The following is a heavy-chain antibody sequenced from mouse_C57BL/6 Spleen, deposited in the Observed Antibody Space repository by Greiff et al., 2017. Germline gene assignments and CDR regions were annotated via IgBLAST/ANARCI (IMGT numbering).Heavy chain of an antibody. J-gene: IGHJ3*01. CDR1: GYTFTEYT. CDR2: FYPGSGSI. CDR3: ARHEERHYYGSRSWFAY. V-gene: IGHV1-62-2*01. D-gene: IGHD1-1*01. Sequence: QVQLKESGAELVKPGASVKLSCKASGYTFTEYTIHWVKQRSGQGLEWIGWFYPGSGSIKYNEKFKDKATLTADKSSSTVYMELSRLTSEDSAVYFCARHEERHYYGSRSWFAYWGQGTLVTVSA.